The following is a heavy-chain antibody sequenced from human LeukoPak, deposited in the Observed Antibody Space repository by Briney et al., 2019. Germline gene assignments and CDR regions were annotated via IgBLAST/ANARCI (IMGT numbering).Heavy chain of an antibody. CDR2: ISSGSTSI. V-gene: IGHV3-48*02. Sequence: PGGSLRVSCAASGFTFSTYSMNWVRQAPGKGLEWGSYISSGSTSIYYADSVKGRFTISRDNAKNSLYLQMSSLRDEDTAVYYCARALRGVGASYYYGMDVWGQGTTVTVSS. D-gene: IGHD1-26*01. CDR3: ARALRGVGASYYYGMDV. J-gene: IGHJ6*02. CDR1: GFTFSTYS.